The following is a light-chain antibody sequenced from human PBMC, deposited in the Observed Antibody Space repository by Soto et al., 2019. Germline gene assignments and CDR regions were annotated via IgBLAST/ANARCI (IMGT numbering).Light chain of an antibody. Sequence: DIQMTQSPSSLSASVGERVTITCRASQSISSYLNWYQQKPGKAPKLLIYAASSLQSGVPSRFSGSGSGTDFTLTISSLQPEDFATYYCQQSYSTLPGTFGQGTKLEIK. J-gene: IGKJ2*02. CDR3: QQSYSTLPGT. CDR1: QSISSY. V-gene: IGKV1-39*01. CDR2: AAS.